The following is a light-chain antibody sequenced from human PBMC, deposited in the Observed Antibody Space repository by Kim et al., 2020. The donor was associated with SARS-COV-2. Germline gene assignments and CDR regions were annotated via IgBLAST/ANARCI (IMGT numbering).Light chain of an antibody. Sequence: QTGISSCSRDKLGTTDVCWYQQRPVRFTVLVIYPDDRGPSGIPDSFSGTTTGNTAALTGSGTQAMDDTDDYCQAWVSTTALFGGGTQLTVL. CDR3: QAWVSTTAL. J-gene: IGLJ2*01. V-gene: IGLV3-1*01. CDR2: PDD. CDR1: KLGTTD.